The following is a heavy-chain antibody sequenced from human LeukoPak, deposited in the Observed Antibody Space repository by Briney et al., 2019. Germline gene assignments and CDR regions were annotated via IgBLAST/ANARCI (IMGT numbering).Heavy chain of an antibody. CDR2: MNYGGTS. CDR3: TRYDSDTAMFDY. J-gene: IGHJ4*02. V-gene: IGHV4-39*01. Sequence: PETLSLTCTVSGGSLSSSSTSYWGWIRQPPGKGLEWIGSMNYGGTSHYNPSLKSRVTISVDTSKKHFSLKLSSVTAADTAVYYCTRYDSDTAMFDYWGQGTLVTVSS. D-gene: IGHD3-22*01. CDR1: GGSLSSSSTSY.